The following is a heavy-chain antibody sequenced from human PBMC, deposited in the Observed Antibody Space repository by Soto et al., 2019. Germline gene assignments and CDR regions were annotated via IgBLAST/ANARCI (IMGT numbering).Heavy chain of an antibody. V-gene: IGHV4-31*11. D-gene: IGHD3-10*01. CDR3: AGDQWFGEPRSQYNWFDS. J-gene: IGHJ5*01. CDR2: IYYTGTT. CDR1: DGSISIGGYY. Sequence: VQLQESGPGLVKPSQTLSLSCAVSDGSISIGGYYWSWIRQHPGKGLEWIGYIYYTGTTYYKSSLKSRVIMSVDTSKNQFSLNLTSVTAADTAVYYCAGDQWFGEPRSQYNWFDSWGQGILVTVAS.